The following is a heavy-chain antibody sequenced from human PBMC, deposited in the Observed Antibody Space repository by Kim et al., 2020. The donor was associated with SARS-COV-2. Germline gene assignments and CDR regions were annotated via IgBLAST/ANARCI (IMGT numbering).Heavy chain of an antibody. J-gene: IGHJ4*02. CDR2: IYPGDSDT. CDR3: ARHLRRSPFDY. V-gene: IGHV5-51*01. CDR1: GYSFSNYW. Sequence: GESLKISCEGSGYSFSNYWIGWVRQMPGKGLEWMWIIYPGDSDTRYNPSFQGQVTISADKSISTAYLQWSSLKASDTAMYYCARHLRRSPFDYWGPGTLVTVSS.